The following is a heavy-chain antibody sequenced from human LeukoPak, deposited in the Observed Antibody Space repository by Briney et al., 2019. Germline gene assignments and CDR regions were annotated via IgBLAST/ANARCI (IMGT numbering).Heavy chain of an antibody. Sequence: GESLKISCKGSGYSFTSYWIGWVCQMPGKGLEWMGIIYPGDSDTRYSPSFQGQVTISADKSISTAYLQWSSLKASDTAMYYCARHLADYYDSSGYYYVLDYWGQGTLVTVSS. D-gene: IGHD3-22*01. CDR1: GYSFTSYW. V-gene: IGHV5-51*01. CDR3: ARHLADYYDSSGYYYVLDY. CDR2: IYPGDSDT. J-gene: IGHJ4*02.